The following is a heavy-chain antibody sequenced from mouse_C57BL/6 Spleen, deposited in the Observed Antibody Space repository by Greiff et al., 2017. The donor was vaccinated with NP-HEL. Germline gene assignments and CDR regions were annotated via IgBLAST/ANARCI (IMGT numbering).Heavy chain of an antibody. Sequence: VHVKQSGAELVRPGASVKLSCTASGFNIKDDYMHWVKQRPEQGLEWIGWIDPENGDTESASKFQGKATITADTSSNTAYLQLSSLTSEDTAVYYCTFNWDVAYWGQGTLVTVSA. V-gene: IGHV14-4*01. CDR2: IDPENGDT. CDR3: TFNWDVAY. D-gene: IGHD4-1*01. CDR1: GFNIKDDY. J-gene: IGHJ3*01.